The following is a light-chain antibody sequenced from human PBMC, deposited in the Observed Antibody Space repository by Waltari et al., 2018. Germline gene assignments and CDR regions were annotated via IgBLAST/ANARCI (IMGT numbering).Light chain of an antibody. CDR1: QSVSSN. J-gene: IGKJ2*01. CDR3: QQYNNWPPMYT. Sequence: EIVITQSPATLSVFPGERATLSCRASQSVSSNLAWYQQKPGQAPRLLIYGASTRATGIPARFSGSGSGTEFTLTISSLQSEDFAVYYCQQYNNWPPMYTFGQGTKLEIK. V-gene: IGKV3-15*01. CDR2: GAS.